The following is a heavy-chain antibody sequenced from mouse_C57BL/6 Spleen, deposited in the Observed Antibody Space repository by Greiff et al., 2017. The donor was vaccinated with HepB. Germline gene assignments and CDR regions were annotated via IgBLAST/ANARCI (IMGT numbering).Heavy chain of an antibody. V-gene: IGHV1-64*01. CDR1: GYTFTSYW. Sequence: QVQLQQSGAELVKPGASVKLSCTASGYTFTSYWMHWVKQRPGQGLEWIGMIHPNSGSTNYNEKFKSKATLTVDKSSSTAYMQLSSLTSEDSAVYYCARVELTTGAVAMDYWGQGASVTVSS. J-gene: IGHJ4*01. CDR2: IHPNSGST. CDR3: ARVELTTGAVAMDY. D-gene: IGHD2-13*01.